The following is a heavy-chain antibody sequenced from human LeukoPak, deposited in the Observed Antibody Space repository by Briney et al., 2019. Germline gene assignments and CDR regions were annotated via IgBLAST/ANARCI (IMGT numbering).Heavy chain of an antibody. CDR2: IFHSGNT. CDR1: GFSISSGYY. Sequence: PSETLSLTCTVSGFSISSGYYWGWIRQSPGKGLEWIGSIFHSGNTYYNPSLKSRVTISVDTSKNQFSLKLTSVTAADTAVYYCARHGYCSSTSCYFDYWGQGTLVTVSS. V-gene: IGHV4-38-2*02. J-gene: IGHJ4*02. CDR3: ARHGYCSSTSCYFDY. D-gene: IGHD2-2*01.